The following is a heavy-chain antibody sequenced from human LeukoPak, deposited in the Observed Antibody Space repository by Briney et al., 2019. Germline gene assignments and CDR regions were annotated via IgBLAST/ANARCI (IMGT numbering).Heavy chain of an antibody. CDR2: IQYDGSYK. Sequence: PGGSLRLSCAASGFTFSSYGMHWVRQAPGKGLEWGAFIQYDGSYKFYAESVQGRFSMSRDNSKSTMFLQMNSLRPDDTALYYCAKTSDQLLYSKFDFWGQGTLVTVSS. V-gene: IGHV3-30*02. CDR1: GFTFSSYG. D-gene: IGHD2-2*02. CDR3: AKTSDQLLYSKFDF. J-gene: IGHJ4*02.